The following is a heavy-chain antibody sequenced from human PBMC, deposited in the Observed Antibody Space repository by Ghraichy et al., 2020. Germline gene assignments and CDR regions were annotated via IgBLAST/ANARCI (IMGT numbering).Heavy chain of an antibody. Sequence: ASVKVSCKASGYTFTGYYMHWVRQAPGQGLEWMGWINPNSGGTNYAQKFQGRVTMTRDTSISTAYMELSRLRSDDTAVYYCARPSYRGIAVAGYDYWGQGTLVTVSS. CDR2: INPNSGGT. J-gene: IGHJ4*02. V-gene: IGHV1-2*02. D-gene: IGHD6-19*01. CDR1: GYTFTGYY. CDR3: ARPSYRGIAVAGYDY.